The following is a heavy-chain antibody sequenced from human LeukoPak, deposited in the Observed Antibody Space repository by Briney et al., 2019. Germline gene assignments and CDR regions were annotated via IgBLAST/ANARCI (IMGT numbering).Heavy chain of an antibody. Sequence: PSETLSLTCIVSGGSISSFYWSWIRQPPGKGLEWIGYVYYRGSTNYSPSLKSRVTISVDTSKNQFSLKLSSVTAADTAVYYCARHTGYSYGFVGHYFDYWGQGTLVTVSS. CDR1: GGSISSFY. CDR2: VYYRGST. D-gene: IGHD5-18*01. CDR3: ARHTGYSYGFVGHYFDY. J-gene: IGHJ4*02. V-gene: IGHV4-59*08.